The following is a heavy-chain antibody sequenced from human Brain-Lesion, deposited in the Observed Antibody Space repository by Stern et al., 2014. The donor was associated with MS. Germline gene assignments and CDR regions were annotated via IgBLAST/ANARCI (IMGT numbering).Heavy chain of an antibody. Sequence: VQLVESGAEVKKPGASVKVSCKTSGYIFTGYYIHWVRQAPGQGLEWMAWIQPNTGGPQYAQKFQGRVTMSRDTSISTAYVELSSLTSDDTAVYYCARDQRGITIFGVVTDYYYLGMDVWGQGTTVTVSS. CDR3: ARDQRGITIFGVVTDYYYLGMDV. CDR1: GYIFTGYY. J-gene: IGHJ6*02. V-gene: IGHV1-2*02. CDR2: IQPNTGGP. D-gene: IGHD3-3*01.